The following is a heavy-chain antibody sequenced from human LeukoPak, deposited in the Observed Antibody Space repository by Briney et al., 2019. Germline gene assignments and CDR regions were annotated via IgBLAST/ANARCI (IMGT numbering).Heavy chain of an antibody. D-gene: IGHD3-22*01. CDR2: ITSSGTGT. Sequence: GGSLRLSCAASGFTFSSYWMSWVRQAPGKGLEWVSSITSSGTGTYYAESVKGRFTISRDNSENTLYLRMNSLRAEDTAVYYCAKDRPNYYDSSGHYYRRNGDSWGQGTLVTVSS. CDR1: GFTFSSYW. V-gene: IGHV3-23*01. J-gene: IGHJ5*01. CDR3: AKDRPNYYDSSGHYYRRNGDS.